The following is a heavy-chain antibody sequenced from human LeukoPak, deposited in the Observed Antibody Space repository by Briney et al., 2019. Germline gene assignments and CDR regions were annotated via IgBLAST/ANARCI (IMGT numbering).Heavy chain of an antibody. CDR1: GYTFTSYA. D-gene: IGHD1-20*01. Sequence: ASVKVSCKASGYTFTSYAMHWVRQAPGQRLEWMGWINAGNGNTKYSQEFQGRVTITRDTSASTAYMELSSLRSEDMAVYYCARDLGVTGTLGYWGQGTLVTVSS. CDR3: ARDLGVTGTLGY. V-gene: IGHV1-3*03. CDR2: INAGNGNT. J-gene: IGHJ4*02.